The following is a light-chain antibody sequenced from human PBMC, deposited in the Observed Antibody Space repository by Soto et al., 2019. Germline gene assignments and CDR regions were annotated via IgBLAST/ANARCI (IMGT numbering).Light chain of an antibody. J-gene: IGKJ4*01. Sequence: EIVMTQSPATLSVSPGERVTLSCRASQSLNNNLVWYQQKPGQAPRLLIYSASTRATGIPARFGGSGSGTEFTLTISSLQSEDFAVYYCQHHHNWLLTFGGGTKVEIK. CDR1: QSLNNN. V-gene: IGKV3-15*01. CDR3: QHHHNWLLT. CDR2: SAS.